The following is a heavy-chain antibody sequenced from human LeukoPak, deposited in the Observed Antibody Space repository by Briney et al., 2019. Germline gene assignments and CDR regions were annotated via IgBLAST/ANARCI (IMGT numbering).Heavy chain of an antibody. J-gene: IGHJ4*02. Sequence: HSGGSLRLSCAASGFTVSSNYMSWVRQAPGKGLEWVSAISGSGGSTYYADSVKGRFTISRDNSKNTLYLQMSSLRAEDTAVYYCAKWSGRNYWGQGTLVTVSS. CDR1: GFTVSSNY. D-gene: IGHD1-26*01. CDR2: ISGSGGST. V-gene: IGHV3-23*01. CDR3: AKWSGRNY.